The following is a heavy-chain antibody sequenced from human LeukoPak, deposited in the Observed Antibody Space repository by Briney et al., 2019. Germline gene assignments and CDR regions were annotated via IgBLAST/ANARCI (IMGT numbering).Heavy chain of an antibody. CDR2: IYYSGST. Sequence: SQTLSLTCTVSGGSISSGGYYWSWIRQHPGKGLEWIGYIYYSGSTYCNPSLKSRVTISVDTSKNQFSLKLSSVTAADTAVYYCARAPHIVVVVAATPDYFDYWGQGTLVTVSS. CDR1: GGSISSGGYY. D-gene: IGHD2-15*01. V-gene: IGHV4-31*03. CDR3: ARAPHIVVVVAATPDYFDY. J-gene: IGHJ4*02.